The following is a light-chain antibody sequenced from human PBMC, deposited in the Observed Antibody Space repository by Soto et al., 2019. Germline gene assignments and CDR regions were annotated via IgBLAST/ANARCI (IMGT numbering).Light chain of an antibody. CDR1: QSISSW. CDR2: DAS. J-gene: IGKJ4*01. Sequence: DIQLTQSKSFLSASVGDRVTITCRASQSISSWLAWYQQKPGRAPKFLIYDASSLESGVPSRFSGSGSGTEFTLTISNLQPDDFATYYCQQYDNYPLTFGGGTKVDIK. V-gene: IGKV1-5*01. CDR3: QQYDNYPLT.